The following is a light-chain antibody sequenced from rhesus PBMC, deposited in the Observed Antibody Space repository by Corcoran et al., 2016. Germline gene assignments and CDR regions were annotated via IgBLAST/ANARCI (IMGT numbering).Light chain of an antibody. CDR1: QSVSTN. CDR3: QQYNDWVT. CDR2: YAS. V-gene: IGKV3-35*01. Sequence: EIVMTQSPATLSLSPGERATLSCRASQSVSTNLAWYQQKPGQAPRLLIYYASNRATGIPDRFSGSGSGTDFTLTISSLEPEDVGVYYFQQYNDWVTFGGGTKVELK. J-gene: IGKJ4*01.